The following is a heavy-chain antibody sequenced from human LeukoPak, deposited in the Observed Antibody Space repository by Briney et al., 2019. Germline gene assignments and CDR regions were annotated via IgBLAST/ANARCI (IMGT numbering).Heavy chain of an antibody. V-gene: IGHV4-4*07. CDR3: ARGDHDILAGYYNFDY. CDR2: IYTSGST. Sequence: SETLSLTCTVSGGSISSYYWSWIRQPAGKGLEWIGRIYTSGSTNYNPSLKSRVTMSVDTSKNQFSLKLSSVTAADTAVYYCARGDHDILAGYYNFDYWGQGTLVTVSS. CDR1: GGSISSYY. J-gene: IGHJ4*02. D-gene: IGHD3-9*01.